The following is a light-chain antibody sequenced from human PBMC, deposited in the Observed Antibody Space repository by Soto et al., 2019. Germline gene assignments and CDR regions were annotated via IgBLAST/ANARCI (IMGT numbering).Light chain of an antibody. V-gene: IGKV1-5*01. CDR2: DAS. CDR3: QHYYSYSQT. J-gene: IGKJ1*01. Sequence: DIQMTQSPSTLSASVGDRVTITCRDSQGISSWLAWYQHKPGKAPKLLIYDASSLESGVPSRFRGSGSGTEFTLTISSLQPDDFANYYGQHYYSYSQTFGQGTKVEIK. CDR1: QGISSW.